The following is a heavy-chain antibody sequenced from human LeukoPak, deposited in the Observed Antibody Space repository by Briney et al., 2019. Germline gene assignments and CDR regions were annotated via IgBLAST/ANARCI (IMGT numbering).Heavy chain of an antibody. D-gene: IGHD3-22*01. V-gene: IGHV1-69*05. CDR2: IIPIFGTE. Sequence: GSSVKVSCKASGGTFSSYAISWVRQAPGQGLEWMGGIIPIFGTENYAQKFQGRVTITTDESTSTAYMELSSLRSEDMAVYYCASHYDSSGYYWAWGQGTLVTVSS. CDR3: ASHYDSSGYYWA. J-gene: IGHJ5*02. CDR1: GGTFSSYA.